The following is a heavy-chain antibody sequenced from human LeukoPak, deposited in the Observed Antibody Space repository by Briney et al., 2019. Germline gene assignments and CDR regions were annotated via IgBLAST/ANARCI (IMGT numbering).Heavy chain of an antibody. V-gene: IGHV3-23*01. J-gene: IGHJ4*02. CDR2: VSGSGGNT. Sequence: GGSLRLSCAASGFTFTYSAMTWVRQAPGKGLEWVSTVSGSGGNTYYADSVKGRFTISRDNSENTVSLQMNSLRAQDTAVYYCAKSLAVPGSPDQWGQGTLVTVFS. D-gene: IGHD6-19*01. CDR1: GFTFTYSA. CDR3: AKSLAVPGSPDQ.